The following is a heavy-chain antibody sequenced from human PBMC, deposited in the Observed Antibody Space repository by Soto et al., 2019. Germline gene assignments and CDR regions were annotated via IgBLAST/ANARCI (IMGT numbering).Heavy chain of an antibody. CDR3: AKPQSYGGNFNTFDY. CDR1: GFTFSSYG. CDR2: ISYDGSNK. D-gene: IGHD2-21*02. J-gene: IGHJ4*02. Sequence: GGSLRLSCAASGFTFSSYGMHWVRQAPGKGLEWVAVISYDGSNKYYADSVKGRFTISRDNSKNTLYLQMNSLRAEDTAVYYCAKPQSYGGNFNTFDYWGQGTLVTVSS. V-gene: IGHV3-30*18.